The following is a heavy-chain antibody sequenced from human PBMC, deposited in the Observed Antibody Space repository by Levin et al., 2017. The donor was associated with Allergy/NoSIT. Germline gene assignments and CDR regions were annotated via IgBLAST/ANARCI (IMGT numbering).Heavy chain of an antibody. CDR1: GFTVSFNY. V-gene: IGHV3-66*01. CDR3: ARGVGSTGGWFGDHYFDY. J-gene: IGHJ4*02. Sequence: SCAASGFTVSFNYINWVRQAPGKGLEWISVIYSSGGTYYADSVKGRFTISRDNSQNTAFLQMSSLRVDDTAVYYCARGVGSTGGWFGDHYFDYWGQGTLVTVSS. CDR2: IYSSGGT. D-gene: IGHD2-8*02.